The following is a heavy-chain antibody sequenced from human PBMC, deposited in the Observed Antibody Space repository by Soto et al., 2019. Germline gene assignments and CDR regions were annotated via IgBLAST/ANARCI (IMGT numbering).Heavy chain of an antibody. CDR2: INSDGSTT. CDR1: GFIFSSYW. V-gene: IGHV3-74*01. J-gene: IGHJ4*02. D-gene: IGHD4-17*01. CDR3: ARVDYGAYYFDY. Sequence: PGGSLRLSCAAFGFIFSSYWVHWVLQAPGKGLVWVSRINSDGSTTSYADSVKGRFTISRDNAKNTLYLQMNSLRAEDTAVYYCARVDYGAYYFDYWGQGTLVTVSS.